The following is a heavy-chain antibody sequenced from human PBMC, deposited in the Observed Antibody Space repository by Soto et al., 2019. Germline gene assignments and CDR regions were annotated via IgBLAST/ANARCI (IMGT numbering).Heavy chain of an antibody. CDR2: INAGNGNT. CDR1: GYTFARCT. D-gene: IGHD6-19*01. Sequence: ASVKVSCKGSGYTFARCTMHLVRQAPGQKLEWMGWINAGNGNTKYSQKLQGRVTITRDTSASTAYIELSSLRSEDTAVYYCARDGKAVADLPGYDHYYMDVWGKGTTVTVSS. V-gene: IGHV1-3*01. J-gene: IGHJ6*03. CDR3: ARDGKAVADLPGYDHYYMDV.